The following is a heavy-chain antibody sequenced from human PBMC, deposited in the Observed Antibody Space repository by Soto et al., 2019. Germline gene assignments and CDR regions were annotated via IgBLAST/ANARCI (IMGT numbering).Heavy chain of an antibody. Sequence: EVHLVESGGGLVKPGGSLRLSCAASGFTFSNAWMTWVRQAPGRGLEWVGRVKSKADGGTPAYAAPVKDRFTISRDDSTNTLYLQMDSLTAEDTAVYYCTSPSHDFVWGTYRDVGTDSWGQGALVTVSS. J-gene: IGHJ4*02. CDR3: TSPSHDFVWGTYRDVGTDS. CDR1: GFTFSNAW. D-gene: IGHD3-16*02. V-gene: IGHV3-15*01. CDR2: VKSKADGGTP.